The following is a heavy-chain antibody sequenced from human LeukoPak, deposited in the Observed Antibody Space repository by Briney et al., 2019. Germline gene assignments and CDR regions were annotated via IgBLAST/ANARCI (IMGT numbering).Heavy chain of an antibody. D-gene: IGHD2-2*02. CDR1: GYTVTNYT. V-gene: IGHV5-51*01. J-gene: IGHJ5*02. CDR2: IYPGDSDT. CDR3: ARPYCFSTNCYTIDP. Sequence: KVSCKASGYTVTNYTIHWVRQAPGQGLEWMGIIYPGDSDTRYSPSFQGQVTISADKSISTAYLQWSSLKASDTAMYYCARPYCFSTNCYTIDPWGQGTLVTVSS.